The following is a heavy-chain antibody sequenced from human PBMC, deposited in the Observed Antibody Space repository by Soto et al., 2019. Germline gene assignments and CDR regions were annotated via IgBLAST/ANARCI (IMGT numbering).Heavy chain of an antibody. D-gene: IGHD3-22*01. CDR3: ASLNYDGSGYYPGY. CDR1: GGSISSGDYY. J-gene: IGHJ4*02. V-gene: IGHV4-30-4*01. Sequence: PSETLSLTCTVSGGSISSGDYYWSWIRQPPGKGLEWIGYIYYSGSTYYNPSLKSRVTISVDTSKNQFSLKLSSVTAADTAVYYCASLNYDGSGYYPGYWGQGTLVTVSS. CDR2: IYYSGST.